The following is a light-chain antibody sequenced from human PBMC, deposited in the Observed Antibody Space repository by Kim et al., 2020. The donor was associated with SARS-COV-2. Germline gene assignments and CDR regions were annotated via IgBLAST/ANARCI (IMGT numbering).Light chain of an antibody. CDR2: TTS. CDR1: ENISTY. CDR3: QQSYSTPYT. J-gene: IGKJ2*01. V-gene: IGKV1-39*01. Sequence: SASRGDRVTTSSRASENISTYLNWYPHKRGKAPKLLIYTTSCLQSGVPSGFSGSESGTEFTLTISSLQPEVFATYYCQQSYSTPYTFGQGTKLEI.